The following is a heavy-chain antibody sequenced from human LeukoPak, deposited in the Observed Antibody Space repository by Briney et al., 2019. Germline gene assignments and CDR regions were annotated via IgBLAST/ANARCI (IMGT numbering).Heavy chain of an antibody. J-gene: IGHJ4*02. CDR3: ARGLGSYDSSELTWPMISF. CDR1: GYTFTSYG. CDR2: ISAYNGNT. Sequence: ASVKVSCKASGYTFTSYGISWVRQAPGQGLEWMGWISAYNGNTNYAQKLQGRVTMTTDTSTSTAHMELSGLRSDDTAVYYCARGLGSYDSSELTWPMISFWGQGTQVTVSS. D-gene: IGHD3-22*01. V-gene: IGHV1-18*01.